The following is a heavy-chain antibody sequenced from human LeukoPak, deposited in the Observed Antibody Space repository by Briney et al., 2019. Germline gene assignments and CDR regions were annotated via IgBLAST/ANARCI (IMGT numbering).Heavy chain of an antibody. D-gene: IGHD1-26*01. CDR2: IYHSGST. Sequence: PSETLSLTCTVSGGSINSGGYYWSWIRQPPGKGLEWIGYIYHSGSTYYNPSLESRVTISVDRSKDQFSLKLSSVTAADTAVYYCARDGGYSGSSYWYFDLWGRGTLVTVSS. V-gene: IGHV4-30-2*01. CDR3: ARDGGYSGSSYWYFDL. CDR1: GGSINSGGYY. J-gene: IGHJ2*01.